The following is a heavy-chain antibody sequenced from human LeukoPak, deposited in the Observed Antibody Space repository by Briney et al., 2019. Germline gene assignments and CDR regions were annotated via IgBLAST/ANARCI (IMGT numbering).Heavy chain of an antibody. V-gene: IGHV6-1*01. Sequence: SQTLSLTCAISGDSVSSNSAACNWIRQSPSRGLEWLGRTYYRSKWYNDYAVSVKSRININPDTSKNQFSLQLNSLTPAHTAVYYCASSSSSWYGNYFDYWGEGPLVTV. D-gene: IGHD6-13*01. CDR2: TYYRSKWYN. CDR3: ASSSSSWYGNYFDY. CDR1: GDSVSSNSAA. J-gene: IGHJ4*02.